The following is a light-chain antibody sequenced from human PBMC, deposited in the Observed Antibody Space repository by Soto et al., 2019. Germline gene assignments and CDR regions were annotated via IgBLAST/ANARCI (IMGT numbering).Light chain of an antibody. CDR3: GSYTSSSTLVV. V-gene: IGLV2-14*01. CDR2: DVA. J-gene: IGLJ2*01. Sequence: QSVLTQPASVSGSPGQSITISCTGTSSDVGGYKYVSWYQQHPGKAPKLMIYDVANRPSGVSNRFSGSKSGNTASLTISGLQAEDEADYYCGSYTSSSTLVVFGGGTQLTVL. CDR1: SSDVGGYKY.